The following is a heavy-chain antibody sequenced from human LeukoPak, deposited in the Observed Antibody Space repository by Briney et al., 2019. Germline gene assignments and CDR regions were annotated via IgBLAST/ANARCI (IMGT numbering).Heavy chain of an antibody. Sequence: SETLSLTCAVSGYSISSGYYWGWIRQPPGKGLEWIGAIYRSGNTYYNPSLKSRVTISVDTSKNQFSLKLSSVTAADTAAYYCARFSDGYSLWGYYLDYWGQGTLVTVSS. CDR2: IYRSGNT. J-gene: IGHJ4*02. CDR3: ARFSDGYSLWGYYLDY. D-gene: IGHD5-24*01. V-gene: IGHV4-38-2*01. CDR1: GYSISSGYY.